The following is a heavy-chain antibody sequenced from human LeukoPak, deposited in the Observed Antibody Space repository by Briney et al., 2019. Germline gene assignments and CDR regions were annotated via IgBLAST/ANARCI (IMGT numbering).Heavy chain of an antibody. J-gene: IGHJ4*02. Sequence: SETLSLTCSVSGGSISDYYWNWIRQPAGKGLEWIGRFYSSGGTYYNPTLKSPVTISVDKSKNQLSLNLRSVTAADTAVYYCARGSFGHFDRWGQGTLVTVSS. CDR2: FYSSGGT. CDR3: ARGSFGHFDR. V-gene: IGHV4-4*07. D-gene: IGHD5-18*01. CDR1: GGSISDYY.